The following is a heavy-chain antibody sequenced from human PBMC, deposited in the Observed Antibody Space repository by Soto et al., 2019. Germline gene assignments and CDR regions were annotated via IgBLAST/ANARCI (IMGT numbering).Heavy chain of an antibody. CDR3: ARQSSGWYNWFDP. CDR2: IYYSGSI. Sequence: PSETLSLTCSVSGGSISSSSYYWGWIRQPPGKGLEWIGSIYYSGSIYYNPSLKSRVTISADTSKNQFSLKLSSVTAAETAVYYCARQSSGWYNWFDPWGQGTLVTAS. J-gene: IGHJ5*02. V-gene: IGHV4-39*01. D-gene: IGHD6-19*01. CDR1: GGSISSSSYY.